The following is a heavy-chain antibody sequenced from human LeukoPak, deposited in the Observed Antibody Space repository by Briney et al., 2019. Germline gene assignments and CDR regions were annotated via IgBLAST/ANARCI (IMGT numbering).Heavy chain of an antibody. CDR1: GFSFSDFW. CDR3: ARGGGSSS. V-gene: IGHV3-7*01. D-gene: IGHD6-6*01. Sequence: GGSLRLTCAASGFSFSDFWMSWVRQAPGKGLEWVANIKPDGSATNYVDSVKGRFTISRDNAKNSLDLQMNSLRAEDTAVYYCARGGGSSSWGQGTLVTVSS. CDR2: IKPDGSAT. J-gene: IGHJ5*02.